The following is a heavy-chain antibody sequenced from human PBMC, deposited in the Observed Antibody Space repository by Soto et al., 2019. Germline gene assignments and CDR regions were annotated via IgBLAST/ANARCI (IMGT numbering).Heavy chain of an antibody. J-gene: IGHJ6*02. V-gene: IGHV4-31*03. Sequence: SETLSLTCTVSGGSISSGGYYWSWIRQHPGKGLEWIGYIYYSGSTYYNPSLKSRVTISVDTSKNQFSLKLSSVTAADTAVYYCARVRGQLPYYYYGMDVWGQGTTVTVSS. D-gene: IGHD3-10*01. CDR3: ARVRGQLPYYYYGMDV. CDR1: GGSISSGGYY. CDR2: IYYSGST.